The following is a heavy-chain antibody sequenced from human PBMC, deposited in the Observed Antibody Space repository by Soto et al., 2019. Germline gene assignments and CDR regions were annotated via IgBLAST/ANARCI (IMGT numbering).Heavy chain of an antibody. J-gene: IGHJ6*02. CDR1: GGSFRGSF. CDR3: ARVRVSYGSTSGGAVHFFYYGMDV. CDR2: INDSGGT. V-gene: IGHV4-34*01. Sequence: SETLSLTCAVHGGSFRGSFWSWVRQSPGRGREWIGEINDSGGTDYNPSLQSRVSISVDTSKSQFPLNLTSVTGADTAFYLCARVRVSYGSTSGGAVHFFYYGMDVWGQGTTVTVSS. D-gene: IGHD3-16*01.